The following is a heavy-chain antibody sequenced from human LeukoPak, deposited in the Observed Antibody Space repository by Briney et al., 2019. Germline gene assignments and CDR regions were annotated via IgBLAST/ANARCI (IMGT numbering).Heavy chain of an antibody. CDR1: GYTFTSYY. Sequence: GASVKVSCKASGYTFTSYYMHWVRQAPGQGLEWMGILNPSGGSTTYAQKFQGRVTMTRDTSTSTVYMELSSLRSEDTAVYYCAREWRSITMVRGVMGGVNWFDPWGQGTLVTVSS. J-gene: IGHJ5*02. CDR2: LNPSGGST. V-gene: IGHV1-46*01. CDR3: AREWRSITMVRGVMGGVNWFDP. D-gene: IGHD3-10*01.